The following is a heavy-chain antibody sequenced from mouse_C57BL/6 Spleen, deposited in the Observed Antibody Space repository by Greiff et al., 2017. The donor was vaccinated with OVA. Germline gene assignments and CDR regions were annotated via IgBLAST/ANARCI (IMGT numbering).Heavy chain of an antibody. Sequence: SGPELVKPGASVKTSCKASGYTFTDYNMHWVKQSHGKSLEWIGYINPNNGGTSYNQKFKGKATLTVNKSSSTAYMELRSLTSEDSAVYYCARGYGSSYDWYFDVWGTGTTVTVSS. CDR3: ARGYGSSYDWYFDV. V-gene: IGHV1-22*01. J-gene: IGHJ1*03. D-gene: IGHD1-1*01. CDR1: GYTFTDYN. CDR2: INPNNGGT.